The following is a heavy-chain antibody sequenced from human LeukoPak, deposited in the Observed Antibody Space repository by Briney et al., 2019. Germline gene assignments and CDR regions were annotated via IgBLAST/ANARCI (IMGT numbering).Heavy chain of an antibody. CDR2: ISSSSSYI. V-gene: IGHV3-21*01. Sequence: GGSLRLSCAASGFTFSSYSMNWVRQAPGKGLEWVSSISSSSSYIYYADSVKGRFTISRDNAKNSLYLQMNSLRAEDTAVYYXXXXEXAXXGYFDXWGQGTLVTVSS. CDR1: GFTFSSYS. J-gene: IGHJ4*02. CDR3: XXXEXAXXGYFDX.